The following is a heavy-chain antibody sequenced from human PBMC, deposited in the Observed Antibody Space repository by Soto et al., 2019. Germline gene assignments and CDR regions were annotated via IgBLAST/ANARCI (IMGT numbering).Heavy chain of an antibody. CDR1: GYSFTDYH. CDR3: ARDPPYSAMVIGYYYDGMDV. V-gene: IGHV1-2*04. J-gene: IGHJ6*02. CDR2: INPKSGGT. Sequence: ASVNVSCKASGYSFTDYHIHWVRQAPGQGLEWLGRINPKSGGTSTAQKFQGWVTMTTDTSISTASMELSRLRSDDTAVYYCARDPPYSAMVIGYYYDGMDVWAQGSSVTVSS. D-gene: IGHD5-18*01.